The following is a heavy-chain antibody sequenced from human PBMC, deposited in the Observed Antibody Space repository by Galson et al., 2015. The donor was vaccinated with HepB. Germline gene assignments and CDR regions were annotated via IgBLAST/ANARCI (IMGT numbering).Heavy chain of an antibody. CDR3: AREGMAAPSNPVDY. D-gene: IGHD6-13*01. CDR1: GGTFSTYT. CDR2: ITPIFGTA. V-gene: IGHV1-69*13. Sequence: SVKVSCKASGGTFSTYTISWVRQAPGQGLEWMGGITPIFGTANHAQKFQGRVTITADESTSTAYMELSSLRSEDTAVYYCAREGMAAPSNPVDYWGQGTLVTVSS. J-gene: IGHJ4*02.